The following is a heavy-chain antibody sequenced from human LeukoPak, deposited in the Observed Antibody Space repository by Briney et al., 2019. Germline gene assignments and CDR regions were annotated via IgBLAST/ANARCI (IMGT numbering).Heavy chain of an antibody. CDR1: GFTVSSNY. V-gene: IGHV3-53*01. CDR3: ARRAVAGLLFDY. CDR2: IYSGGST. D-gene: IGHD6-19*01. Sequence: GGSLRLSCAASGFTVSSNYMSWVRQAPGKGLEWVSVIYSGGSTYYADSVKGRFTISRDNSKNTLYLQMNSLRAEDTAMYYCARRAVAGLLFDYWGQGTLVTVSS. J-gene: IGHJ4*02.